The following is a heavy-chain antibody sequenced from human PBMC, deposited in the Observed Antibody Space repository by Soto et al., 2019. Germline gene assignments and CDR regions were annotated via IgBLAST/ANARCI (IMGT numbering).Heavy chain of an antibody. J-gene: IGHJ4*02. CDR1: GFTFDDYA. CDR2: ISWNSGSI. D-gene: IGHD6-19*01. V-gene: IGHV3-9*01. Sequence: ESGGGLVQPGRSLRLSCAASGFTFDDYAMHWVRQAPGKGLEWVSGISWNSGSIGYADSVKGRFTISRDNAKNSLYLQMNSLRAEDTALYYCAKDVYVYSSGWYYFDYWGQGTLVTVSS. CDR3: AKDVYVYSSGWYYFDY.